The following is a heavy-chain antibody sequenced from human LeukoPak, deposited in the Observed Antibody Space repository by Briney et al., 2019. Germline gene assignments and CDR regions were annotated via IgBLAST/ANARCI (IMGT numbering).Heavy chain of an antibody. CDR2: INRSGST. V-gene: IGHV4-39*07. CDR1: GGSISTSTYY. J-gene: IGHJ4*02. CDR3: ASLIAVAGTF. D-gene: IGHD6-19*01. Sequence: SETLSLTCTVSGGSISTSTYYWGWIRQPPGKGLEWIGEINRSGSTNYNPSLKSRVTTSVDPSKNQVSLKLTSVTAADTAVYYCASLIAVAGTFWGQGTLVTVSS.